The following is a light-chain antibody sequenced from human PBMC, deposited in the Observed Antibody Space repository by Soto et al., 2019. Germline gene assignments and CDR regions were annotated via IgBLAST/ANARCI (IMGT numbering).Light chain of an antibody. V-gene: IGKV3-15*01. CDR1: QSVSRN. CDR3: QQYNKWLCT. J-gene: IGKJ1*01. Sequence: EIVMTQSPATLSVSPGERATLYCRASQSVSRNVAWYPQKPGQAPRLLIHDASTRATGISVRFSGSGSGTEFTLTISSLKSEDFAVYYIQQYNKWLCTCRQGTVVEIK. CDR2: DAS.